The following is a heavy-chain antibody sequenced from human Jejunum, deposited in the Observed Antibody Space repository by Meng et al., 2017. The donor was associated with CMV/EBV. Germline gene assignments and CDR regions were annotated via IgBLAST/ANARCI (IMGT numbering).Heavy chain of an antibody. D-gene: IGHD6-13*01. CDR2: MHYSGSA. CDR1: GSFSSSSYY. J-gene: IGHJ4*02. CDR3: ARQPLEQQPIYFDY. V-gene: IGHV4-39*01. Sequence: GSFSSSSYYWGWIRQPPGKGLEWIVSMHYSGSAYYNPSLKSRVTISVDTSKNQFSLRLRFVTAADTAVYYCARQPLEQQPIYFDYWGQGTLVTVSS.